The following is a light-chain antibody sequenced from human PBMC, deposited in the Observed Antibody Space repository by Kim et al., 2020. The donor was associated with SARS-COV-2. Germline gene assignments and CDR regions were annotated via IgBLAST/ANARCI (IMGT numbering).Light chain of an antibody. J-gene: IGKJ4*01. Sequence: SPGERGTPSCRASQSLGGAFLAWYQPKPGQAPRLLIYDVYNRATGIPARFSGSGSGTYFTLTISSLEPEDSAVYYCQQRRFWPLTFGGGTKVDIK. CDR2: DVY. CDR1: QSLGGAF. V-gene: IGKV3-11*01. CDR3: QQRRFWPLT.